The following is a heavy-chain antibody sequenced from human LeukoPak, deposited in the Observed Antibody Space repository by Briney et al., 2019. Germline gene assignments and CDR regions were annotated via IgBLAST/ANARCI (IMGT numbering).Heavy chain of an antibody. CDR2: IYYSGST. CDR3: ARGAGASVKCDY. J-gene: IGHJ4*02. CDR1: GGSLRSGN. Sequence: SETLSLTCNVAGGSLRSGNGGWTRQPPGKKKERIGYIYYSGSTNYNPSLKSRVTISVDTSKNQFSLKLSSVTAADTAVYYCARGAGASVKCDYWGQGTLVTVSS. V-gene: IGHV4-59*01. D-gene: IGHD3-16*01.